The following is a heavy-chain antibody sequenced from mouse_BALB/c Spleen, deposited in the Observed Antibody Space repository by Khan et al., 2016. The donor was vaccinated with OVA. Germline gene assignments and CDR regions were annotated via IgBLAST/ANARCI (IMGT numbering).Heavy chain of an antibody. CDR3: ARSYDGAWFAY. CDR2: IYPGSGRT. CDR1: GYTFTDYV. J-gene: IGHJ3*01. Sequence: VQLQESGPELVKPGASVKMSCKASGYTFTDYVISWVNQRTGQGLEWIGEIYPGSGRTYYTERFKDKATLTADKSSNTAYMQLSSLTSEDSAVYCCARSYDGAWFAYWGQGTLVTVSA. D-gene: IGHD1-1*01. V-gene: IGHV1-77*01.